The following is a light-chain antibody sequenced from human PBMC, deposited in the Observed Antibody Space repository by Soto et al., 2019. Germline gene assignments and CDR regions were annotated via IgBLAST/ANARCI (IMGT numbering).Light chain of an antibody. J-gene: IGLJ1*01. Sequence: QSVLTQPPSASVAPGQMVTISWAGSSAKIGVNSVNWYQQLPGTAPKVLIYSNNQRPSGVPDRFCDSKSGTSGSLAISGLQSEDEADYYCAAWDDSLNGDVFGPGTKVTVL. CDR2: SNN. V-gene: IGLV1-44*01. CDR3: AAWDDSLNGDV. CDR1: SAKIGVNS.